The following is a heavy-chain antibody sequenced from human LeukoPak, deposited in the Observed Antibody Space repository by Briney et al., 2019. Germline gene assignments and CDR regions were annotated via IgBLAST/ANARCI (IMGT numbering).Heavy chain of an antibody. J-gene: IGHJ4*02. Sequence: GGSLTLSCAASGFTFTDYWIHWIRQAPGTGLMWVSHITSDGGRTDYADSVRGRFTTTRDNAKNTVYLQMNSLRVDDTAVYYCARDNWGPDHWGQGTLVTVSS. CDR1: GFTFTDYW. CDR2: ITSDGGRT. V-gene: IGHV3-74*01. D-gene: IGHD7-27*01. CDR3: ARDNWGPDH.